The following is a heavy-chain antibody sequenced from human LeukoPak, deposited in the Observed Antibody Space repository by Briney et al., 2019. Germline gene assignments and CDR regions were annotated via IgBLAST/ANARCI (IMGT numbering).Heavy chain of an antibody. CDR1: GDSVPSDSAA. Sequence: SHTLSLTCAISGDSVPSDSAAWNWIRQSPSRGLEWLGRTYYRSRWYNDYAVSVKSRITINPDTSKNQFSLQLNSVTPEDTAVYFCARDGRWEPLFDYWGQGTLVTVSS. CDR3: ARDGRWEPLFDY. D-gene: IGHD1-26*01. J-gene: IGHJ4*02. CDR2: TYYRSRWYN. V-gene: IGHV6-1*01.